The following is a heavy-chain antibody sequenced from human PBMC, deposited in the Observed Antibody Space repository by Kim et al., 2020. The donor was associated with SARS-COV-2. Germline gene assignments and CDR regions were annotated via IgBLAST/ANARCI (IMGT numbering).Heavy chain of an antibody. D-gene: IGHD5-18*01. J-gene: IGHJ4*02. V-gene: IGHV3-11*05. CDR1: GFTFSDYY. CDR2: ISSSSSYT. CDR3: ARDGRYSYGLKKSFDY. Sequence: GGSLRLSCAASGFTFSDYYMSWIRQAPGKGLEWVSYISSSSSYTNYADSVKGRFTISRDNAKNSLYLQMNSLRAEDTAVYYCARDGRYSYGLKKSFDYWGQGTLVTVSS.